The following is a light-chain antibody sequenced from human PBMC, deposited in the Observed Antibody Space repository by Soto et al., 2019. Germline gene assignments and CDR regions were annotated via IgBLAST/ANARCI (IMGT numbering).Light chain of an antibody. Sequence: EIVLTQSPGTLSLSPGERATLSCRASQSVSSSFLAWYQQKPGQAPRLLIYGASSRATGIPDRFSGSGSGTVFTLTISGLEPEDFAVYYWQQYGSSPWTFGQGTKVEIK. CDR2: GAS. CDR3: QQYGSSPWT. V-gene: IGKV3-20*01. CDR1: QSVSSSF. J-gene: IGKJ1*01.